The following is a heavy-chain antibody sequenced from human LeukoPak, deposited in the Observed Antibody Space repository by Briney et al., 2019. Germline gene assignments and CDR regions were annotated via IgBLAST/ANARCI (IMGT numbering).Heavy chain of an antibody. D-gene: IGHD3-22*01. CDR3: ARNYYDSSGYYYVGAFDI. J-gene: IGHJ3*02. V-gene: IGHV4-30-4*08. CDR2: IYYSGST. Sequence: SETLSLTCTVSGGSISSGDYYWSWIRQPPGKGLEWIGYIYYSGSTYYNPSLKSRVTIPVDTSNNQFSLKLSSVTAAETAVYYCARNYYDSSGYYYVGAFDIWGQGTMVTVSS. CDR1: GGSISSGDYY.